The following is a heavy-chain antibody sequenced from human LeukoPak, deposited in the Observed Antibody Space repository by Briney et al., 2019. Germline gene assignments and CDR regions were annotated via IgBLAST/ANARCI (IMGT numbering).Heavy chain of an antibody. CDR2: ISRSGSTK. J-gene: IGHJ4*02. CDR1: GFTFSDYN. CDR3: AREGGSYYVEDY. D-gene: IGHD1-26*01. Sequence: PGGSLRLSCAASGFTFSDYNMRWIRQAPGKGLEWVSSISRSGSTKYYADSVKGRFTISRDNAKNSLYLQMNSLRAEDTAVYYCAREGGSYYVEDYWGQGTLVTVSS. V-gene: IGHV3-11*04.